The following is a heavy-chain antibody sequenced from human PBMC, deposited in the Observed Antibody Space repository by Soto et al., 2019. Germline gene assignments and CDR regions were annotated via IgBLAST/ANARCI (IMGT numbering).Heavy chain of an antibody. V-gene: IGHV3-74*01. Sequence: GGSLRLSCAASGFTFSSYWMHWVRQAPGKGLVHVSRIRGDGGYTDHAESVKGRFTISRDNAKNSLYLQMNSLRAEDTAVYYCARVRLSVYDILTGYFDYWGQGTLVTVSS. CDR3: ARVRLSVYDILTGYFDY. J-gene: IGHJ4*02. CDR1: GFTFSSYW. CDR2: IRGDGGYT. D-gene: IGHD3-9*01.